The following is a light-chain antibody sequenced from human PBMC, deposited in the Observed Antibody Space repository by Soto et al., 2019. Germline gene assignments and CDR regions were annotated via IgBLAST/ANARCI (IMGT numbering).Light chain of an antibody. CDR3: QQYDNWPPTT. V-gene: IGKV1-8*01. J-gene: IGKJ5*01. CDR1: QGISSY. Sequence: AIRMTQSPSSFSASTGDRVTITCRASQGISSYLAWYQQKPGKAPKLLIYAASTLQSGVPSRFSGSGSGTDFTLPISGLQSEDFATYYGQQYDNWPPTTFGQGTRLEIK. CDR2: AAS.